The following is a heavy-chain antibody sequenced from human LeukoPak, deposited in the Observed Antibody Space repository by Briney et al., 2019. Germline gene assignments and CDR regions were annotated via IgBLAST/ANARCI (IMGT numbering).Heavy chain of an antibody. CDR3: ARQIVYGVKRKPLFDS. V-gene: IGHV4-59*08. CDR1: GGSISSYS. D-gene: IGHD4-23*01. CDR2: IYYSASC. J-gene: IGHJ4*02. Sequence: PSETLSLTCTVSGGSISSYSWSWIRHPQGKGMEWIGYIYYSASCNYHPTHKSRVTISVHTSKNHFSLRLSAVAAADTAVYYCARQIVYGVKRKPLFDSWGQGTLVTVSS.